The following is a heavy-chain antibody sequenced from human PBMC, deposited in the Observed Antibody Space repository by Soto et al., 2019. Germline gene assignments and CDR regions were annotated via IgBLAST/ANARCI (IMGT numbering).Heavy chain of an antibody. CDR1: GGSISSGNNY. CDR2: IHHSGST. V-gene: IGHV4-30-4*01. J-gene: IGHJ5*02. CDR3: ASAPAYSGNYCWFDP. Sequence: TLSLTCAVSGGSISSGNNYWGWIRQPPGKGLEWTGFIHHSGSTYYNPSLRGRVDILVDTSKNYFSLRLTSLTAADTAVYYCASAPAYSGNYCWFDPWGQGTLVTVSS. D-gene: IGHD1-26*01.